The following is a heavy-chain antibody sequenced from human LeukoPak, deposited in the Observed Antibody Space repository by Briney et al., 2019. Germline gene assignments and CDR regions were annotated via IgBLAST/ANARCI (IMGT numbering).Heavy chain of an antibody. CDR3: ARDPNGDYIGAFDM. Sequence: GGSLRLSCTVSGFTFSNYAMTWVGQAPGKGLEWVSSIRGSGGGTHYAGSVKGRFTISRDNSKNTLFLQMNSLRGEDTAIYYCARDPNGDYIGAFDMGGPGTMVTVSS. CDR1: GFTFSNYA. V-gene: IGHV3-23*01. CDR2: IRGSGGGT. J-gene: IGHJ3*02. D-gene: IGHD4-17*01.